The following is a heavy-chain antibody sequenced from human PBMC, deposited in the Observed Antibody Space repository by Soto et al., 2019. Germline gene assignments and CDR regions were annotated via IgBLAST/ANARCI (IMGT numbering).Heavy chain of an antibody. CDR1: GFTFSSYD. CDR2: IGTTGDT. CDR3: ARDATYGSGRGPEWYFDL. J-gene: IGHJ2*01. V-gene: IGHV3-13*04. D-gene: IGHD3-10*01. Sequence: EVQLVESGGGLVQPGGSLRLSCAASGFTFSSYDMHWVRQATGKGLEWVSAIGTTGDTYYPGSVKGRFTISREDAKNSLYLQMNSLGAGDTAVYYCARDATYGSGRGPEWYFDLWGRGTLVTVSS.